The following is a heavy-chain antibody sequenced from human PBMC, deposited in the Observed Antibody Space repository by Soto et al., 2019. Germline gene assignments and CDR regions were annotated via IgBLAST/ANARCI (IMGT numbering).Heavy chain of an antibody. Sequence: EVQLLESGGGLVQPGGSLRLSCASSGFTFGTYAMNWVRQAPGKGLEWVSSISASGDSTYYADSVKGRFTISRDNSKNTLYLQMNSLTAEDTAVYYCAKDRSVDTRDWFDPWGHGTLVTGSS. V-gene: IGHV3-23*01. CDR2: ISASGDST. J-gene: IGHJ5*02. CDR3: AKDRSVDTRDWFDP. D-gene: IGHD5-18*01. CDR1: GFTFGTYA.